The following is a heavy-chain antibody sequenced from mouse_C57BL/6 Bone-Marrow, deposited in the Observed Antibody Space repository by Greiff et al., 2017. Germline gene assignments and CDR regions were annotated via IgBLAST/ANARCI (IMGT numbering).Heavy chain of an antibody. CDR3: ARSYYYGFAY. Sequence: VQLQQSGAELVMPGASVKLSCKASGYTFTSYWMHWVKQRPGQGLEWIGEIDPSDSYTNYNQKFKGKSTLTVDKSSSTAYMQLSSLTSEDSAVYYCARSYYYGFAYWGQGTLVTVSA. J-gene: IGHJ3*01. D-gene: IGHD1-1*01. CDR2: IDPSDSYT. V-gene: IGHV1-69*01. CDR1: GYTFTSYW.